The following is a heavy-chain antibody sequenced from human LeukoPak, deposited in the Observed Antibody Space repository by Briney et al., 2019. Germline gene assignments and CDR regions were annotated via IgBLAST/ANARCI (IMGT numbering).Heavy chain of an antibody. CDR2: IFPSGGEI. D-gene: IGHD3-10*02. V-gene: IGHV3-23*01. CDR1: GFTFSTFA. CDR3: AELGITMIGGV. Sequence: GGSPRLSCAASGFTFSTFAMIWVRQPPGKGLEWVSSIFPSGGEIHYADSVRGRFTISRDNSKSTLSLQMNSLRAEDTAVYYCAELGITMIGGVWGKGTTVTISS. J-gene: IGHJ6*04.